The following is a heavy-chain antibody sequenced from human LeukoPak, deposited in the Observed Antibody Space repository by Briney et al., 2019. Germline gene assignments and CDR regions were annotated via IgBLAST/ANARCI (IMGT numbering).Heavy chain of an antibody. D-gene: IGHD4-17*01. V-gene: IGHV4-31*03. CDR2: INHSGST. CDR1: GDSISSGGYY. J-gene: IGHJ1*01. Sequence: SETLSLTCTVSGDSISSGGYYWSWIRQHPGKGLEWIGEINHSGSTNYNPSLKSRVTISVDTSKNQFSLKLSSVTAADTAVYYCARAGSTVTVGKVGFQHWGQGTLVTVSS. CDR3: ARAGSTVTVGKVGFQH.